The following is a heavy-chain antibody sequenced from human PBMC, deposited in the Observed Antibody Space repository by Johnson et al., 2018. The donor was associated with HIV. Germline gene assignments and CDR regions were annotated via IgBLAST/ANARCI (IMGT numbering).Heavy chain of an antibody. V-gene: IGHV3-30*04. CDR2: ISYDGSNK. D-gene: IGHD3-16*01. Sequence: QMQLVESGGGVVQPGRSLRLSCAASGFTFSSYAMHWVRQAPGKGLEWVAVISYDGSNKYYADSVKGRFTISRDNSKNTLYLQMNSLRAEDTAVYYCAREGDGGAFDIWGQGTMVTVSS. J-gene: IGHJ3*02. CDR1: GFTFSSYA. CDR3: AREGDGGAFDI.